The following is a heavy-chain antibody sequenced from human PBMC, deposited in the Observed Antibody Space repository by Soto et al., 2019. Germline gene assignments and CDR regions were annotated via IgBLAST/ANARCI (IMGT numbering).Heavy chain of an antibody. CDR2: ISDDGSNT. V-gene: IGHV3-30-3*01. CDR3: AREVYYDFWSGFNTHPFYFDD. D-gene: IGHD3-3*01. Sequence: QVQLVESGGGVVQPGRSLRLSCAASGFTFSRHTMHWVRQAPGKGLAWVAAISDDGSNTYYADSVKGRFTISRDNSNNTMYLQMNSHCSEDTAIHLCAREVYYDFWSGFNTHPFYFDDWGQGTLVTVSS. CDR1: GFTFSRHT. J-gene: IGHJ4*02.